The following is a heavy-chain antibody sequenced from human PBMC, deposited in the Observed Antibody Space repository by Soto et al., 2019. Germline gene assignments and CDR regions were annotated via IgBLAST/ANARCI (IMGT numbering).Heavy chain of an antibody. CDR1: GYTFTSYY. J-gene: IGHJ6*02. Sequence: ASVKVSCKASGYTFTSYYMHWVRQAPGQGLERMGIINPSGGSTSYAQKFQGRVTMTRDTSTSTVYMELSSLRSEDTAVYYCARDLSRYDFWSGYSYYYGMDVWGQGTTVTVSS. CDR2: INPSGGST. D-gene: IGHD3-3*01. CDR3: ARDLSRYDFWSGYSYYYGMDV. V-gene: IGHV1-46*01.